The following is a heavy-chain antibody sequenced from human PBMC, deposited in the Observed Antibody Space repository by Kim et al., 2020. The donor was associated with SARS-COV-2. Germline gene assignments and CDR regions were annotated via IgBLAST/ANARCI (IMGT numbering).Heavy chain of an antibody. CDR2: IYYSGST. J-gene: IGHJ5*02. V-gene: IGHV4-39*01. CDR1: GGSISSSSYY. CDR3: ARSDQLLWVGWFDP. D-gene: IGHD2-2*01. Sequence: ETLSLTCTVSGGSISSSSYYWGWIRQPPGKGLEWIGSIYYSGSTYYNPSLKSRVTISVDTSKNQFSLKLSSVTAADTAVYYCARSDQLLWVGWFDPWGQGTLVTVSS.